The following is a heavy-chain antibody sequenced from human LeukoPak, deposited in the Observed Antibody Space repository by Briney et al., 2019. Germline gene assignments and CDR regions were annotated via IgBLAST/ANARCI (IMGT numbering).Heavy chain of an antibody. CDR2: IKGDGNKK. D-gene: IGHD1-7*01. V-gene: IGHV3-7*01. Sequence: QPGGSLRVSCAASGFSCRNYWMRWVRQAPGKGLEWVATIKGDGNKKDYVDSVRGRFTVSIDNAKNSLFLQMSSLRVEDTAIYYCESTTGPWGQGTLVTVSS. CDR3: ESTTGP. J-gene: IGHJ5*02. CDR1: GFSCRNYW.